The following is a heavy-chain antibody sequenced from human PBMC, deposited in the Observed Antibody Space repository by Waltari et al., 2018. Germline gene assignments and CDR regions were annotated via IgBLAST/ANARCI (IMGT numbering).Heavy chain of an antibody. CDR1: GFSFRRYG. V-gene: IGHV3-30*02. Sequence: QVHLVESGGGVVQPGGSLRLSCAASGFSFRRYGLPCVRQAPGKGLEWVAFITYDGSNKYYADSMKGRFTVSRDNSKNTLFLQMNTLRAEDTAVYYCAKDHVVVVPGGMTKVFDYWGQGTLVTVSS. CDR2: ITYDGSNK. CDR3: AKDHVVVVPGGMTKVFDY. J-gene: IGHJ4*02. D-gene: IGHD2-2*01.